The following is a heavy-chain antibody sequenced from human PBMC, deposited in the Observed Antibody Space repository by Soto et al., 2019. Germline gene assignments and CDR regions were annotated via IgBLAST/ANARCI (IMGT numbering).Heavy chain of an antibody. CDR3: AREPPAHSYFDF. J-gene: IGHJ4*02. Sequence: QVQLQESGPGLVKPSENLSLTCTVSGGSISGYYWSWIRPPAGKGLEWIGRMYNSERTNYNPSLRSRVTMSMDTSKNQFSLKLTSVTAADTAVYFCAREPPAHSYFDFWGRGALVTVSS. CDR1: GGSISGYY. V-gene: IGHV4-4*07. CDR2: MYNSERT.